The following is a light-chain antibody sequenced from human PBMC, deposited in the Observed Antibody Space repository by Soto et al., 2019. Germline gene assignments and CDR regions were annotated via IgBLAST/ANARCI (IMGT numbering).Light chain of an antibody. Sequence: QSVLTQPPSASGTPGQMVTISCSGSSSNIGSNTVNWYQELPGMAPKLLIYNNSQRPSGVPDRFSGSKSGTSASLAISGLGSEDEADYYCAAWDDSLRGLEFGGGTKLTVL. CDR2: NNS. J-gene: IGLJ2*01. CDR3: AAWDDSLRGLE. V-gene: IGLV1-44*01. CDR1: SSNIGSNT.